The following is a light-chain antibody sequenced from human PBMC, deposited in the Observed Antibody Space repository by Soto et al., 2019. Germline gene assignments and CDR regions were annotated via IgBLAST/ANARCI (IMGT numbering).Light chain of an antibody. CDR1: QSVSSSY. Sequence: EIVLTQSPGTLSLSPGERATLSCRASQSVSSSYLAWYQQKPGQAPRLLIFVTSYRTTGIPDRFSGSGSGTDFTLTISRLEPEDFAVYYCQQYAGSPYTFGQGTRLEIK. J-gene: IGKJ2*01. CDR3: QQYAGSPYT. CDR2: VTS. V-gene: IGKV3-20*01.